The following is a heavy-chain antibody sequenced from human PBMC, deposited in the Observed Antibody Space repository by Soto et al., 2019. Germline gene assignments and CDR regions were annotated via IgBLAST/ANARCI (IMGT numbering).Heavy chain of an antibody. Sequence: LRLSCAASGFTFCSYWMHWVRQAPGEGLMWVSRINPDGSTTSYADSVKGRFTISRDNAKNTLYLQMNSLRVEDTAVYYCARVPTTVTTPGMDVWGQGTTVTV. J-gene: IGHJ6*02. V-gene: IGHV3-74*01. D-gene: IGHD4-4*01. CDR3: ARVPTTVTTPGMDV. CDR1: GFTFCSYW. CDR2: INPDGSTT.